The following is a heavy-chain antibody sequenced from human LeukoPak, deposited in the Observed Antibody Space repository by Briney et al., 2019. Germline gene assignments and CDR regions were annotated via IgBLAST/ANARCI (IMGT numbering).Heavy chain of an antibody. J-gene: IGHJ4*02. D-gene: IGHD6-13*01. CDR1: GGSFSGYY. CDR3: ARALSYSSSLSMGDY. V-gene: IGHV4-34*01. CDR2: INHSGST. Sequence: SETLSLTCAVYGGSFSGYYWSWIRQPPGKGLEWIGEINHSGSTNYNPSLKSRVTISVDTSKNQFSLKPSSVTAADTAVYYCARALSYSSSLSMGDYWGQGTLVTVSS.